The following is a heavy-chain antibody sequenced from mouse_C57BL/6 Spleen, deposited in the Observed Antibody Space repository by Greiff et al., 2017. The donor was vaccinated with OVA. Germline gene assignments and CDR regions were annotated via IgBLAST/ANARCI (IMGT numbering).Heavy chain of an antibody. CDR1: GFTFSSYT. J-gene: IGHJ1*03. CDR3: ARGLGYYGNYDWYLDV. CDR2: ISGGGGNT. V-gene: IGHV5-9*01. Sequence: EVKLEESGGGLVKPGGSLKLSCAASGFTFSSYTMSWVRQTPEKRLEWVATISGGGGNTYYPDSVKGRFTISRDNAKNTLYLQMSSLRSEDTALYYCARGLGYYGNYDWYLDVWGTGTTVTVSS. D-gene: IGHD2-1*01.